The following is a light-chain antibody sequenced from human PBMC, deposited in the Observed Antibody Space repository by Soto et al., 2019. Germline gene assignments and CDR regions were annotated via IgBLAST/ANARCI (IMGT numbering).Light chain of an antibody. CDR2: AAS. CDR1: QSISNH. V-gene: IGKV1-8*01. Sequence: AIRMTQSPSSLPASTGERLTITCRASQSISNHLAWYRQKPGEAPKVLIYAASTLQSGVPSRFSGSGSGTEFTLTISWLQSEDFATYYCQQYYSYPRTFGQGTKVEI. J-gene: IGKJ1*01. CDR3: QQYYSYPRT.